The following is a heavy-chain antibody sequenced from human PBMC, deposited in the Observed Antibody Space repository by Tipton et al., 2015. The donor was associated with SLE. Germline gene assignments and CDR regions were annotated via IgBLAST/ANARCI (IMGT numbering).Heavy chain of an antibody. Sequence: TLSLTCTVSGDPGASVTNENFYWGWVHQPSGRGLEWIGTIFYTGITYYNPSLQIQVTISIDTTKNQFSLTLNSVTAADTAVYFCARESLELVRLVYQYYGMDVWGQGTTVDVSS. D-gene: IGHD3-3*01. V-gene: IGHV4-39*07. CDR3: ARESLELVRLVYQYYGMDV. CDR2: IFYTGIT. CDR1: GDPGASVTNENFY. J-gene: IGHJ6*02.